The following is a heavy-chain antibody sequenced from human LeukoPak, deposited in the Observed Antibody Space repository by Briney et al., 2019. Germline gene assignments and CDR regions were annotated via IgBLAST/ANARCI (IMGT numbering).Heavy chain of an antibody. Sequence: PGGSLILSCAASGFTVSGNYMSWVRQAPGKGLEWGSVIYSGGSAFNADSVKGRFTISRDNSKNTLYLQMNSLRAEDTAVYYCASNYDSSGYLHFDYWGQGTLVTVSS. V-gene: IGHV3-53*01. J-gene: IGHJ4*02. CDR3: ASNYDSSGYLHFDY. CDR1: GFTVSGNY. D-gene: IGHD3-22*01. CDR2: IYSGGSA.